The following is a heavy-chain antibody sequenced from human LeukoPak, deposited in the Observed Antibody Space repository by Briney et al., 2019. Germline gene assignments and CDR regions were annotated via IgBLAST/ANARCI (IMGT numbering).Heavy chain of an antibody. CDR1: GYTFTGYY. J-gene: IGHJ4*02. Sequence: ASVKVSCKASGYTFTGYYMHWVRQAPGQGLEWMGRINPNSGGTNYAQKFQGRVTMTRDTSISTAYMELSSLRSEDTAVYYCARGGLGGAPFDYWGQGTLVTVSS. D-gene: IGHD3-16*01. CDR2: INPNSGGT. V-gene: IGHV1-2*06. CDR3: ARGGLGGAPFDY.